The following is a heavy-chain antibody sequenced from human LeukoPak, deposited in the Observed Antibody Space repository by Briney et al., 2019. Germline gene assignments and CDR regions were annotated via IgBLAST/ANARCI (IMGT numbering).Heavy chain of an antibody. CDR1: GGSISSYY. CDR3: AIGGDYGDFSFDY. V-gene: IGHV4-59*01. D-gene: IGHD4-17*01. J-gene: IGHJ4*02. CDR2: IYSSGGT. Sequence: SETLSLTCTVSGGSISSYYWSWIRQPPGKGLEWIGYIYSSGGTNYNPSLKSRVTISVDTSKDQFSLKLSSVTAADTAVYYCAIGGDYGDFSFDYWGQGTLVTVSS.